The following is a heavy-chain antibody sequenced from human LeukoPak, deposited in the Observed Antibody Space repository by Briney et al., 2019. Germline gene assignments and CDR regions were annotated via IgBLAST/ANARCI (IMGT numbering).Heavy chain of an antibody. J-gene: IGHJ6*02. CDR3: ARTNYYDSSGYQGAGTYYYGMDV. D-gene: IGHD3-22*01. CDR1: GVTFSSDG. V-gene: IGHV1-69*04. CDR2: IITIIDTA. Sequence: ASLKLSCKASGVTFSSDGISWVRQAPGQGLESMGRIITIIDTANYAQRFQGRVTITADKFTSTAYMEVSSLRSEDTAVYYCARTNYYDSSGYQGAGTYYYGMDVWGQGTTVTVSS.